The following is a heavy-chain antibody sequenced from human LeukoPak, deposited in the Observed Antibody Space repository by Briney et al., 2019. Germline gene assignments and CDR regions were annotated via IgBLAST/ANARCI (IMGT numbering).Heavy chain of an antibody. Sequence: SETLSLTCAVYGGSFSGYYWSWIRQPPGKGLEWIGEINHSGSTNYNPSLKSRVTISVDTSKNQFSLKLSSVTAADTAVYYCARGSNYYGSGSYYYYYYMDVWGKGTTVTVSS. J-gene: IGHJ6*03. CDR2: INHSGST. CDR3: ARGSNYYGSGSYYYYYYMDV. V-gene: IGHV4-34*01. D-gene: IGHD3-10*01. CDR1: GGSFSGYY.